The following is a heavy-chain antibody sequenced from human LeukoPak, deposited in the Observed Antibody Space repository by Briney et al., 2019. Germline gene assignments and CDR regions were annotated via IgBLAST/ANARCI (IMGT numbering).Heavy chain of an antibody. J-gene: IGHJ4*02. CDR2: ISGIGCST. CDR3: TTLPLDIVVVVADY. V-gene: IGHV3-23*01. Sequence: GGSLRLSCAASGFTFSSYAMSWVRQAPGKGLEWVSAISGIGCSTYYAYCVDGRFTIPRDNFKNILFREMTSLKTEAPAEYYPTTLPLDIVVVVADYWGQGTLVTVSS. D-gene: IGHD2-15*01. CDR1: GFTFSSYA.